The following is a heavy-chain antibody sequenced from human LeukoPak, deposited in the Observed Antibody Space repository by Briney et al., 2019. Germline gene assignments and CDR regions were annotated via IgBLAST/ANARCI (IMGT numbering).Heavy chain of an antibody. CDR3: AKASTLSFTSGWHGDAFDI. CDR1: EFNFVSYS. D-gene: IGHD6-19*01. J-gene: IGHJ3*02. CDR2: ISRNSGSI. Sequence: GGSLSLSCSASEFNFVSYSMTWVRQAPGKGLEWVSGISRNSGSIDYVECVKGRFTISRDNAKNSLYLQMSSLRVEDMALYYCAKASTLSFTSGWHGDAFDIWGQGTMVTVSS. V-gene: IGHV3-9*03.